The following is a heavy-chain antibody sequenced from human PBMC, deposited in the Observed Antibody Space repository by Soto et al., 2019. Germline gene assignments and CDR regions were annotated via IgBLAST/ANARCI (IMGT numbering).Heavy chain of an antibody. CDR2: ISGRGGNT. J-gene: IGHJ4*02. V-gene: IGHV3-23*01. Sequence: EMQLLESGGGLVQPGGSVKLSCAASGFTFSNYAMSWVRQAPGKGLEWVSTISGRGGNTYYADSVKGRFTISRDNSRNTLYLQMDSLRVEDSAVYSSAKAGCSGGTCYLYYFDYWGQGALVTVSS. CDR1: GFTFSNYA. D-gene: IGHD2-15*01. CDR3: AKAGCSGGTCYLYYFDY.